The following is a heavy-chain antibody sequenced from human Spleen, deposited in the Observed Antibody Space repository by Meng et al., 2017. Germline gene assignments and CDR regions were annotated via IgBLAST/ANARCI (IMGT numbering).Heavy chain of an antibody. J-gene: IGHJ4*02. CDR2: IDHSGST. V-gene: IGHV4-38-2*01. D-gene: IGHD4-11*01. Sequence: SETLSLTCVVSGYSISSFSYWGWIRQPPGKGLEWIGSIDHSGSTYYNPSLKSRVTISLDTSKNQFSLKLSSVTAADSAVYYCARGPTTMAHDFDYWGQGTLVTVSS. CDR3: ARGPTTMAHDFDY. CDR1: GYSISSFSY.